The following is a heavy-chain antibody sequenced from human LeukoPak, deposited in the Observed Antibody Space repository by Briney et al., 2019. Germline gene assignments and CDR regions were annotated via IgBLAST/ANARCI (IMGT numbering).Heavy chain of an antibody. CDR3: AREHCSSTSCYSPSYYYGMDV. CDR2: INPSGSST. CDR1: GGTFSSYA. J-gene: IGHJ6*02. D-gene: IGHD2-2*02. V-gene: IGHV1-46*01. Sequence: ASVKVSCKASGGTFSSYAISWVRQAPGQGLEWMGIINPSGSSTSYAQKFQGRVTMTRDTSTSTVYMELSRLRSDDTAVYYCAREHCSSTSCYSPSYYYGMDVWGQGTTVTVSS.